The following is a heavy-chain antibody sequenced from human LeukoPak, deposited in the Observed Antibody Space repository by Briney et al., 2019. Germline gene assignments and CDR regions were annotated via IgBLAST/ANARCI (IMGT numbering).Heavy chain of an antibody. J-gene: IGHJ4*02. Sequence: GGSLRLSCAASGFTFSSYWMSWVRQAPGKGLEWVSYISSSGSTIYYADSVKGRFTISRDNAKNSLYLQMNSLRAEDTAVYYCARTGYYDSSAEYYFDYWGQGTLVTVSS. CDR2: ISSSGSTI. CDR1: GFTFSSYW. CDR3: ARTGYYDSSAEYYFDY. V-gene: IGHV3-48*04. D-gene: IGHD3-22*01.